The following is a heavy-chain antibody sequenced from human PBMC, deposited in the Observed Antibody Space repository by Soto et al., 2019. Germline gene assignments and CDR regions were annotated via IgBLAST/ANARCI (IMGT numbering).Heavy chain of an antibody. Sequence: SSESLSLRCAVCGRSVKSYEGYCIRQHTGKGMEWIGRIYISGRTNYNPSLKRRVTMSIDTSKNQFSLKVISVTAAETAVYYCAQSSSRSSVCQYGLDVWRQGTAVTVSS. J-gene: IGHJ6*02. CDR1: GRSVKSYE. CDR2: IYISGRT. V-gene: IGHV4-4*07. CDR3: AQSSSRSSVCQYGLDV. D-gene: IGHD6-13*01.